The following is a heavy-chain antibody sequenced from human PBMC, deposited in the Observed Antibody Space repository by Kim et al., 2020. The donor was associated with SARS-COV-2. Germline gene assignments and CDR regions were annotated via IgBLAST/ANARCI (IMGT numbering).Heavy chain of an antibody. Sequence: SLKRRVTISVDTSKNQFSLKLSSVTAADTAVYYCARDRSATVTFSDAFDIWGQGTMVTVSS. V-gene: IGHV4-30-2*05. J-gene: IGHJ3*02. D-gene: IGHD4-17*01. CDR3: ARDRSATVTFSDAFDI.